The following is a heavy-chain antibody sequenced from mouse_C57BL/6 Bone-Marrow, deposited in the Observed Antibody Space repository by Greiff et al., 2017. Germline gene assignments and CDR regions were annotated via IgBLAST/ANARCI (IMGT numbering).Heavy chain of an antibody. CDR3: TSQLGRWYFDV. V-gene: IGHV14-4*01. J-gene: IGHJ1*03. Sequence: EVQLQQSGAELVRPGASVKLSCTASGFNIKDDYMHWVKQRPEQGLEWIGWIDPENGDTEYASKFQGKATITADTSSNTAYLQLSSLTSEDTAVYYCTSQLGRWYFDVWGTGTTVTVSS. D-gene: IGHD4-1*02. CDR1: GFNIKDDY. CDR2: IDPENGDT.